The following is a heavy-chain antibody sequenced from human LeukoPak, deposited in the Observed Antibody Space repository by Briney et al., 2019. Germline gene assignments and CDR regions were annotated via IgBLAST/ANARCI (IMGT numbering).Heavy chain of an antibody. V-gene: IGHV3-48*03. CDR3: AGELELYNWFDP. CDR1: GFTFSSYE. J-gene: IGHJ5*02. D-gene: IGHD1-7*01. Sequence: GGSLRLSCATSGFTFSSYEMNWVRQAPGKGLEWVSYISGSGSTLYYADSVKGRFTISRDNAKNSLYLQMNSLRAEDTAVYYCAGELELYNWFDPWGQGTLVTVSS. CDR2: ISGSGSTL.